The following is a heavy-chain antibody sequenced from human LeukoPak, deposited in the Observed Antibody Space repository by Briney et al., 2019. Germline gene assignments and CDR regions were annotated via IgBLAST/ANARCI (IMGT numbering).Heavy chain of an antibody. J-gene: IGHJ4*02. D-gene: IGHD1-1*01. Sequence: ASVKVSCKASGYTFNTYGFSWVRQAPGQGLEWMGWINAYNGNTNYAQKLQGRVTMTTETSTITAYMVLRSLRSDDTAVYYCARRQGTTLSFDYWGQGTLVTVSS. CDR2: INAYNGNT. CDR1: GYTFNTYG. V-gene: IGHV1-18*01. CDR3: ARRQGTTLSFDY.